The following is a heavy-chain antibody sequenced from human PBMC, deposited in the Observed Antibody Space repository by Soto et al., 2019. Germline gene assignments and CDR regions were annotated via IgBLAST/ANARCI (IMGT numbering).Heavy chain of an antibody. CDR2: ISYDGSNK. CDR3: AREGGGEYYYYYGMDV. D-gene: IGHD2-15*01. V-gene: IGHV3-30-3*01. J-gene: IGHJ6*02. CDR1: GFTFSSYA. Sequence: SLRLSCAASGFTFSSYAMHWVRQAPGKGLEWVAVISYDGSNKYYADSVKGRFTISRDNSKNTLYLQMNSLRAEDTAVYYCAREGGGEYYYYYGMDVWGQGTTVTVSS.